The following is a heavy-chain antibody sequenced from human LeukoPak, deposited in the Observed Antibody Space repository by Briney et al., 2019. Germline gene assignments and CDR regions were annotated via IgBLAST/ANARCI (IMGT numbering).Heavy chain of an antibody. J-gene: IGHJ4*02. CDR2: ISYDGSNK. Sequence: TGGSLRLSCAASGFTFSSYGMHWVRQAPGKGLEWVAFISYDGSNKYYADSVKGRFTISRDNSKNTLYLQMNSLRAEDTAAYYCAKGESRSDYWGQGTLVTVSS. CDR1: GFTFSSYG. V-gene: IGHV3-30*18. CDR3: AKGESRSDY.